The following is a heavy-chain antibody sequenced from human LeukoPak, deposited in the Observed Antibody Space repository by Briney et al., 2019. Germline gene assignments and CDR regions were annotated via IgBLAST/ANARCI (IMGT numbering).Heavy chain of an antibody. V-gene: IGHV3-7*04. CDR2: IKPDGGEK. Sequence: GGSLRLSCAASGFTFSSYWMHWVRQAPGKGLEWVANIKPDGGEKYYVDFVKGRFTISRDNAKNSQYLQMNSLRVEDTAVYYCAGGSGSYYKGFGWGQGTLVTVSS. CDR3: AGGSGSYYKGFG. J-gene: IGHJ4*02. CDR1: GFTFSSYW. D-gene: IGHD3-10*01.